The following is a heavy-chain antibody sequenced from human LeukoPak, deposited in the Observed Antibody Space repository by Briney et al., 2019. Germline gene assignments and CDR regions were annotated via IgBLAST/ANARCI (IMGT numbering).Heavy chain of an antibody. CDR2: IYSGGST. CDR1: GFTFSSYA. J-gene: IGHJ4*02. CDR3: ASSFDY. Sequence: PGGSLRLSCAASGFTFSSYAMSWVRQAPGKGLEWVSVIYSGGSTYYADSVKGRFTISRDNSKSTLYLQMNSLRAEDTAVYYCASSFDYWGQGTLVTVSS. V-gene: IGHV3-53*01.